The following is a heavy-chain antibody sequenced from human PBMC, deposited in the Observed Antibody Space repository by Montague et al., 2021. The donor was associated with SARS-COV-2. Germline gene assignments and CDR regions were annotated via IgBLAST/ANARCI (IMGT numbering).Heavy chain of an antibody. CDR1: GGSFSGYY. CDR3: TREGYQVLWSDYYYYGMDV. V-gene: IGHV4-34*01. J-gene: IGHJ6*02. D-gene: IGHD2-2*01. Sequence: SETLSLTCAVYGGSFSGYYWSWIRQPPGKGLEWIGEINHSVSTNYNPSLKSRVTISVDTPKNQFSLKLSSVTAADTAVYYCTREGYQVLWSDYYYYGMDVWGQGTTVTVSS. CDR2: INHSVST.